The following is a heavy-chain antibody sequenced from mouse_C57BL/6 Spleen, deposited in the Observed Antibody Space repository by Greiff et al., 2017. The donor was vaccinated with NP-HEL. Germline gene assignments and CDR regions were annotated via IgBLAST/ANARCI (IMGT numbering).Heavy chain of an antibody. J-gene: IGHJ4*01. CDR1: GYTFTSYW. D-gene: IGHD3-2*02. CDR2: IDPSDSET. CDR3: ARGPLVYSSGYGGDY. Sequence: QVQLQQPGAELVRPGSSVKLSCKASGYTFTSYWMHWVKQRPIQGLEWIGNIDPSDSETHYNQKFKDKATLTVDKSSSTAYMQLSSLTSEDSAVYYCARGPLVYSSGYGGDYWGQGTSVTVSS. V-gene: IGHV1-52*01.